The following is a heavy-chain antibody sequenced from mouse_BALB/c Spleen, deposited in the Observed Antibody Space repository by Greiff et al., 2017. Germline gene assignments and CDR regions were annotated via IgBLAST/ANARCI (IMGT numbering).Heavy chain of an antibody. J-gene: IGHJ4*01. Sequence: EVQVVESGGGLVKPGGSLKLSCAASGFAFSSYDMSWVRQTPEKRLEWVAYISSGGGSTYYPDTVKGRFTISRDNAKNTLYLQMSSLKSEDTAMYYCARHDGNYDAMDYWGQGTSVTVSS. CDR3: ARHDGNYDAMDY. CDR2: ISSGGGST. V-gene: IGHV5-12-1*01. CDR1: GFAFSSYD. D-gene: IGHD2-1*01.